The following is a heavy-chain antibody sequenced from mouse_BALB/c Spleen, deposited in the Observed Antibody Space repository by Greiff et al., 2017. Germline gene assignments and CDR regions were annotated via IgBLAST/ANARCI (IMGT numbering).Heavy chain of an antibody. Sequence: EVQGVESGGGLVKPGGSLKLSCAASGFTFSDYYMYWVRQTPEKRLEWVATISDGGSYTYYPDSVKGRFTISRDNAKNNLYLQMSSLKSEDTAMYYCARDGYGNPWFAYWGQGTLVTVSA. CDR2: ISDGGSYT. J-gene: IGHJ3*01. D-gene: IGHD2-1*01. V-gene: IGHV5-4*02. CDR1: GFTFSDYY. CDR3: ARDGYGNPWFAY.